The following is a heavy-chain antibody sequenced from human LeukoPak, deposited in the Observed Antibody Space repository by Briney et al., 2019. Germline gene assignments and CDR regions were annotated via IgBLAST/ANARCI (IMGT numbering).Heavy chain of an antibody. CDR2: ISGDGGST. J-gene: IGHJ6*02. Sequence: GGSLRLSCAVSGVTFDDYAMHWVRQAPGKGLEWVSLISGDGGSTYYADSVKGRFTISRDNSKNSLYLQMNSLRTEDTALYYCAKDLGVLRYFDWLLSPSYYYYGMDVWGQGTTVTVSS. D-gene: IGHD3-9*01. V-gene: IGHV3-43*02. CDR3: AKDLGVLRYFDWLLSPSYYYYGMDV. CDR1: GVTFDDYA.